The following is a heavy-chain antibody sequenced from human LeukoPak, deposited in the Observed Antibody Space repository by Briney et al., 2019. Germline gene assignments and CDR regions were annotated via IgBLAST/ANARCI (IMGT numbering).Heavy chain of an antibody. J-gene: IGHJ6*03. CDR1: GFTFSSYW. D-gene: IGHD5-24*01. CDR3: ARRDGYNILGEIYYYYYYMDV. CDR2: IKLNGSEK. V-gene: IGHV3-7*01. Sequence: GGSLRLSCVASGFTFSSYWMSWVRQAPGKGLEWVANIKLNGSEKYYVDSVKGRFTISRDNAKNSLYLQMNSLRAEDTAVYYCARRDGYNILGEIYYYYYYMDVWGKGTTVTVSS.